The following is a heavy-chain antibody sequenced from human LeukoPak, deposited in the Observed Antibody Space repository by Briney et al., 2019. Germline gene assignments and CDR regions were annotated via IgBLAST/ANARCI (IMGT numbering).Heavy chain of an antibody. V-gene: IGHV4-59*01. D-gene: IGHD6-19*01. J-gene: IGHJ4*02. CDR3: ARSHMFSSGWWEYYFDS. CDR1: GGSISSYY. CDR2: IYYSGNT. Sequence: SETLSLTCTVSGGSISSYYWSWIRQPPGKGLEWIGYIYYSGNTKYNPSLKSRVTISVDTSKNQFSLKLSSVTAADTAVYYCARSHMFSSGWWEYYFDSWGQGTLVTVSS.